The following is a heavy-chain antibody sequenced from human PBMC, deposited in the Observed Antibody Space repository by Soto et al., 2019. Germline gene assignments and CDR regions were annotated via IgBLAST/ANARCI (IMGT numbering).Heavy chain of an antibody. Sequence: QLQLQESGPGLVKPSETLSLTCTVSGGSISSSSYYWGWIRQPPGKGLEWIGSIYYSGSTYYNPSLKSRVTISVDTSKNQFSLKLSSVTAADTAVYYCARHLPQASRFGEEDAFDIWGQGTMVTVSS. D-gene: IGHD3-10*01. CDR3: ARHLPQASRFGEEDAFDI. CDR1: GGSISSSSYY. CDR2: IYYSGST. J-gene: IGHJ3*02. V-gene: IGHV4-39*01.